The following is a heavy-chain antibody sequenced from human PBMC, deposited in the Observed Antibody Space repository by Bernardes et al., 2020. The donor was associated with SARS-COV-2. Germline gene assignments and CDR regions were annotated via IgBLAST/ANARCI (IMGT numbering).Heavy chain of an antibody. Sequence: GGSLRLSCAASGFTFSSYGMHWVRQAPGKGLEWVAVISYDGSNKYYADSVKGRFTISRDNSKNTLYLQMNSLRAEDTAVYYCAKDLGFGELPTSYWGQGTLVTVSS. CDR2: ISYDGSNK. CDR3: AKDLGFGELPTSY. J-gene: IGHJ4*02. CDR1: GFTFSSYG. V-gene: IGHV3-30*18. D-gene: IGHD3-10*01.